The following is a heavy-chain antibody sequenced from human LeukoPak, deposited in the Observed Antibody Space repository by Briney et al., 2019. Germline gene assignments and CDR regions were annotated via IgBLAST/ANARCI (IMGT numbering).Heavy chain of an antibody. CDR3: AREAVGSSSSYYLDY. CDR2: IYYSGST. D-gene: IGHD3-3*01. J-gene: IGHJ4*02. CDR1: GGSISSGDYY. V-gene: IGHV4-30-4*01. Sequence: SETLSLTCTVSGGSISSGDYYWSWIRQPPGKGLEWIGYIYYSGSTYYNPSLKSRVTISVDTSKNQFSLKLSSVTAADTAVYYCAREAVGSSSSYYLDYWGQGTLVTVSS.